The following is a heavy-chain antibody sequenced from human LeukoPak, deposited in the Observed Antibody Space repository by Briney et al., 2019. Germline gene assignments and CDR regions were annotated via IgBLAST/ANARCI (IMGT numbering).Heavy chain of an antibody. J-gene: IGHJ4*02. D-gene: IGHD2-2*01. CDR2: INPSGGSR. V-gene: IGHV1-46*01. CDR3: ARDDTYIVELVVPAAMGY. CDR1: GYTFTSYY. Sequence: ASVKVSCKASGYTFTSYYMHWVRQAPGQGLEWMGIINPSGGSRSYAQKFQGRLTMTRDTHTSAVYIELSSLRSEDTAVYYCARDDTYIVELVVPAAMGYWGQGTLVTVSS.